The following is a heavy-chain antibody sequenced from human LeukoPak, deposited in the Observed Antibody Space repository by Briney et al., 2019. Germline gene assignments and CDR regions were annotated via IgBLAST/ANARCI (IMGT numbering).Heavy chain of an antibody. Sequence: PSETLSLTCGFYGESFSDYYWGWIRQPPGKGLEWIGEINHTGSTNYKPSLKSRVTISVDTSRNQFSLRLTSVTAADTAVYYCARGRSLHYFDYWGQGTLVTVSS. CDR2: INHTGST. V-gene: IGHV4-34*01. J-gene: IGHJ4*02. CDR3: ARGRSLHYFDY. CDR1: GESFSDYY.